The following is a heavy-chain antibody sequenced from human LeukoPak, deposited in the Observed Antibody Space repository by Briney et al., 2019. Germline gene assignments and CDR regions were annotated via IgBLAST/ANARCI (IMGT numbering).Heavy chain of an antibody. V-gene: IGHV1-46*01. CDR2: INPSGDTT. CDR1: GYTFSSYY. Sequence: GASVKVSCKASGYTFSSYYINWLRQAPGQGLEWMGVINPSGDTTSYAQMFQGRVTMTRDMSTSTVYVELSSLRSEDTAVFYCARGVRAGHRENWFDAWGQGTLVTVSS. J-gene: IGHJ5*02. CDR3: ARGVRAGHRENWFDA. D-gene: IGHD6-19*01.